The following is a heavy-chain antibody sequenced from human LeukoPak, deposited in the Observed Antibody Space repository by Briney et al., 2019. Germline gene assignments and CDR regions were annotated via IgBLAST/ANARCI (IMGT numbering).Heavy chain of an antibody. V-gene: IGHV3-21*01. Sequence: GGSLRLSGAASGFTFSSYSMNWVRQVPGKGLEWVSSISSSSSYIYYADSVKGRFTISRDNAKNSLYLQMNSLRAEDTAVYYCARDAPYGSGPRDYYMDVWGKGTTVTVSS. CDR2: ISSSSSYI. CDR3: ARDAPYGSGPRDYYMDV. J-gene: IGHJ6*03. D-gene: IGHD3-10*01. CDR1: GFTFSSYS.